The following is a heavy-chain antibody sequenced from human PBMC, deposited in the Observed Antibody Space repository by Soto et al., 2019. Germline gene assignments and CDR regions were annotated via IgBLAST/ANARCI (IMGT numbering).Heavy chain of an antibody. Sequence: GGSLRLSCAASGFTFSNYWMSWVRQAPGKGLEWVANIKQDGSEKYYVDSVKGRFTISRDNAKNSLYLQMNSLRAEDTALYYCATDSLAYGAPTEVYWGQGTLVTVSS. D-gene: IGHD4-17*01. J-gene: IGHJ4*02. CDR2: IKQDGSEK. CDR1: GFTFSNYW. CDR3: ATDSLAYGAPTEVY. V-gene: IGHV3-7*01.